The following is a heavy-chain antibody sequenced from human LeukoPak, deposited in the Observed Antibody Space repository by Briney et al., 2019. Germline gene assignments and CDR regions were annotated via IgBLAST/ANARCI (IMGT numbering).Heavy chain of an antibody. CDR1: GFTFSHFG. Sequence: PGGSLRLSCAASGFTFSHFGMHWIRQAPGKGLEWVAVIFYNGGNKYYGDSVKGRFTISRDNSKNTLYLQMNSLRAEDTAVYYCAKGRPHRGWASSWAHRKTGAFDIWGQGTMVTVSS. CDR2: IFYNGGNK. CDR3: AKGRPHRGWASSWAHRKTGAFDI. D-gene: IGHD6-13*01. J-gene: IGHJ3*02. V-gene: IGHV3-33*06.